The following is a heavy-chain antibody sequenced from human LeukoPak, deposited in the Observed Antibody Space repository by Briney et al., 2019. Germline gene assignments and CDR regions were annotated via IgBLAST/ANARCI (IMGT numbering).Heavy chain of an antibody. D-gene: IGHD6-13*01. CDR2: ISSSSSYI. J-gene: IGHJ3*01. CDR3: AGGNREQLDAFDF. V-gene: IGHV3-21*01. Sequence: GGSLRLSCAASGFTFSSYSMNWVRQAPGKGLEWVSSISSSSSYIYYADSVKGRFTISRDNAKNSLYLQMNSLRAEDTAVYYCAGGNREQLDAFDFGGQGKMVTVFS. CDR1: GFTFSSYS.